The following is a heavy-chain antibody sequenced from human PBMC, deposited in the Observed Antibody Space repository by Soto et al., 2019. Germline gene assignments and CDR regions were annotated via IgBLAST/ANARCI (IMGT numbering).Heavy chain of an antibody. V-gene: IGHV3-30*03. CDR2: ISYDGSNK. CDR3: ATVAWYCSDIGCMW. Sequence: PGGSLRLSCAASGFTFSSYGMHWVRQAPGKGLEWVAVISYDGSNKYYADSVKGRFTISRDNSKNTLYLQMNSLRAEDTAVYYCATVAWYCSDIGCMWWGQGILVTVSS. J-gene: IGHJ4*02. CDR1: GFTFSSYG. D-gene: IGHD2-15*01.